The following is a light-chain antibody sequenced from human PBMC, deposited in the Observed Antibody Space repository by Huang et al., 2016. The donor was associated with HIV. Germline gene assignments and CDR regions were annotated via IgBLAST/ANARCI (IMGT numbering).Light chain of an antibody. CDR3: QQRASWLT. J-gene: IGKJ4*01. CDR1: QNIDTS. Sequence: EIVLTQSPASLSWYPGESVTLFCRASQNIDTSLAWYQQKPGQSPRLLSYDASQRATGVPDRFTGSGSGTDFTLTISRLESDDFAVYFCQQRASWLTFGGGTKVEVK. CDR2: DAS. V-gene: IGKV3-11*01.